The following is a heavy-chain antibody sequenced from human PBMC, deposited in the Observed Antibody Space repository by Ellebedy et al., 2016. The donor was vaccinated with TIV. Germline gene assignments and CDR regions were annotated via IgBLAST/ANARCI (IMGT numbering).Heavy chain of an antibody. CDR2: TRNKANSYTT. J-gene: IGHJ4*02. D-gene: IGHD3-3*01. CDR3: ARTFFH. Sequence: GGSLRLXXAASGFTFTDHYMDWVRQAPGKGLEWVGRTRNKANSYTTEYAASVKGRFTISRDDSKNLLYLQMNSLKTEDTAVYYCARTFFHWGQGTLVTVSS. V-gene: IGHV3-72*01. CDR1: GFTFTDHY.